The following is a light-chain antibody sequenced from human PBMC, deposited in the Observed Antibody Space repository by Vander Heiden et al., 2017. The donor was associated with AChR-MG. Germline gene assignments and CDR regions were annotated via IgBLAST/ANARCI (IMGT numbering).Light chain of an antibody. J-gene: IGKJ1*01. CDR1: QGIGNY. CDR3: QKFNSAPRT. V-gene: IGKV1-27*01. Sequence: DIQTTQSPYSLSASVGDRVTITCRASQGIGNYLAWYQQTPGKVPKLLIYTASTLQSGVPSRFSGSGSGTDFTLTISSLQPEDVATYFCQKFNSAPRTFGQGTKVEI. CDR2: TAS.